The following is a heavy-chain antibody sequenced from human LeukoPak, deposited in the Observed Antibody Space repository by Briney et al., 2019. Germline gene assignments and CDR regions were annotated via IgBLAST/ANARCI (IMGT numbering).Heavy chain of an antibody. V-gene: IGHV3-30*01. J-gene: IGHJ6*03. CDR2: ISYDGSNK. D-gene: IGHD5-24*01. Sequence: GGSLRLSCAASGFTFSSYAMHWVRQAPGKGLEWVAVISYDGSNKYYADSVKGRFTISRDNSKNTLYLRMNSLRAEDTAVYYCARDPPARDGYNYGYYYYMDVWGKGTTVTVSS. CDR3: ARDPPARDGYNYGYYYYMDV. CDR1: GFTFSSYA.